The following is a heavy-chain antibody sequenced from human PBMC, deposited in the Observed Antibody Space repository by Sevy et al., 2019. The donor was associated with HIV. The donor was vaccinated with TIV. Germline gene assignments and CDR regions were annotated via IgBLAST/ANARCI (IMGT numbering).Heavy chain of an antibody. J-gene: IGHJ4*02. Sequence: GGSLRLSCAASGFTLSSSGMTWVRQAPGKGLEWVSSITPNGGYTYYADSVKGRFAISRDNSQSTLYLLMNSLRVEDTAVYYCAKRGDYGGSYLDHWGRGALVTVSS. V-gene: IGHV3-23*01. CDR2: ITPNGGYT. CDR1: GFTLSSSG. CDR3: AKRGDYGGSYLDH. D-gene: IGHD4-17*01.